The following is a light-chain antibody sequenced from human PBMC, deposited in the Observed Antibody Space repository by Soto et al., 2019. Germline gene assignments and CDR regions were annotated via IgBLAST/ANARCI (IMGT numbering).Light chain of an antibody. V-gene: IGKV1-5*01. CDR1: QTINNW. CDR2: HAS. J-gene: IGKJ1*01. Sequence: DIQMTQSPSTLSASIGERVTITCRASQTINNWLAWYQQKPGKAPNLLIYHASNLETGVPSRFSGSAFGTEFTLTICSLQPDDFATYYCQNYNSYPWTFGQGTKVDIK. CDR3: QNYNSYPWT.